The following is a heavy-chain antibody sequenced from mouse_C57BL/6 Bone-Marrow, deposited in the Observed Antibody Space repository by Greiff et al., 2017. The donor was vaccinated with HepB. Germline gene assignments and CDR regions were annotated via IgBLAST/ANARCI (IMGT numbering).Heavy chain of an antibody. J-gene: IGHJ3*01. V-gene: IGHV1-50*01. Sequence: VQLQQPGAELVKPGASVKLSCKASGYTFTSYWMQWVKQRPGQGLEWIGEIDPSDSYTNYNQKFKGKATLTVDTASSTAYMQLSSLTSEDSAVYYCAGQLRNVWFAYWGQGTLVTVSA. D-gene: IGHD3-2*02. CDR1: GYTFTSYW. CDR2: IDPSDSYT. CDR3: AGQLRNVWFAY.